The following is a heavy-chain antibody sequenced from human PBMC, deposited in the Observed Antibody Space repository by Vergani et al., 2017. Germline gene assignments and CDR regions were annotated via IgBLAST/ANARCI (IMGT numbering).Heavy chain of an antibody. V-gene: IGHV3-33*01. CDR3: ARDQVPAAIRLNVGNYMDV. Sequence: QGQLVESGGGIVQPGRSLTLSCVASRSTFKTYGMHWVRQAPGKGLEWVGLIYYDGSNAYYADSVKGRFTISRDNSKNTLYLQMSSLRAEDTAVYYCARDQVPAAIRLNVGNYMDVWG. J-gene: IGHJ6*03. CDR2: IYYDGSNA. CDR1: RSTFKTYG. D-gene: IGHD2-2*02.